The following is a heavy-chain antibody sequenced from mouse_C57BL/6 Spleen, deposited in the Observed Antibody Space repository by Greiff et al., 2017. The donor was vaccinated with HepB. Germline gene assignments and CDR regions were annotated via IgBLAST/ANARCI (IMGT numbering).Heavy chain of an antibody. CDR3: ARKERTYYFDY. J-gene: IGHJ2*01. CDR1: GYTFTSYW. CDR2: IDPSDSYT. V-gene: IGHV1-69*01. Sequence: QVQLQQSGAELVMPGASVKLSCKASGYTFTSYWMHWVKQRPGQGLEWIGEIDPSDSYTNYNQKFKGKSTLTVDKSSSTAYMQLSSLTSEDSAVYYCARKERTYYFDYWGQGTTLTVSS.